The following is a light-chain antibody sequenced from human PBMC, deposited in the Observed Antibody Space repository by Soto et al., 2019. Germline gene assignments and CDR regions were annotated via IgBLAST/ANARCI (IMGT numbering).Light chain of an antibody. CDR3: QRYNNWPLT. Sequence: EIVMTQSPATLSVSPGERATLSCRASQSVSSKLAWYQQKPGQAPRLLIYGASTGAAGVPAKFSGSGSGTEFTLTISSLQSEDFAIYYCQRYNNWPLTFGGGTKVESK. CDR2: GAS. CDR1: QSVSSK. V-gene: IGKV3-15*01. J-gene: IGKJ4*01.